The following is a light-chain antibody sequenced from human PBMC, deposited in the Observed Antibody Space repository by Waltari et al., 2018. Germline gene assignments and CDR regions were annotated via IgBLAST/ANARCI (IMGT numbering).Light chain of an antibody. J-gene: IGKJ4*01. V-gene: IGKV1-12*01. CDR1: QGINNW. CDR3: QQADSFPLT. Sequence: DIQMTQSPSSLSASVGDRVTMTCRASQGINNWLAWYQQVPGRAPKLLLYSASSLQSGVPSRFRGSGSGTNFTLTITSLQPEDFATYYCQQADSFPLTFGGGTKVEIK. CDR2: SAS.